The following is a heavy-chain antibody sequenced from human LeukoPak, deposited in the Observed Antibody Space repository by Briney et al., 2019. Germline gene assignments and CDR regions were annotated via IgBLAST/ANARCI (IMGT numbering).Heavy chain of an antibody. V-gene: IGHV4-39*01. Sequence: PSETLSLTCTVSGASISSSDYYWGWVRQPPGKGLEWIGSLYSGGLTYYNPSLKSRVTISVDTSKNQFSLKVTSVTAADTAVYSCASGGYSSGRYGSFDIWGQGTVVTVSS. CDR2: LYSGGLT. CDR3: ASGGYSSGRYGSFDI. CDR1: GASISSSDYY. J-gene: IGHJ3*02. D-gene: IGHD6-19*01.